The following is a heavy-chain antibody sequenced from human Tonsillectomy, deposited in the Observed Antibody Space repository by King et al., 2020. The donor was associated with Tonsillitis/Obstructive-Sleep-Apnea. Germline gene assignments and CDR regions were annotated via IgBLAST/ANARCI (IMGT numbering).Heavy chain of an antibody. CDR1: GFSLSTSGVG. CDR2: IYWDDDK. V-gene: IGHV2-5*02. Sequence: TLQESGPTLVKPPQTLTLTCTFSGFSLSTSGVGVGWIRQPPGKALEWLALIYWDDDKRYSPSLKSRLTITKDTSKNQVVLTMTNMDPVDTATYYCARYNTYYDFWSGYSNYYYYYMDVWGKGTTVTVSS. D-gene: IGHD3-3*01. CDR3: ARYNTYYDFWSGYSNYYYYYMDV. J-gene: IGHJ6*03.